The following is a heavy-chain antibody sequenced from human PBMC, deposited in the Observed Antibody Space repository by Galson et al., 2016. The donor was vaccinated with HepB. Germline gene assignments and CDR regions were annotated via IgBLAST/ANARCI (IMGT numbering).Heavy chain of an antibody. D-gene: IGHD3-3*01. V-gene: IGHV1-18*04. CDR3: ARDDDFWSGNALDY. Sequence: SVKVSCKASGYTFISYGISWVRQAPGQGLEWMGWISTYNGNTNHAQVLQGRVTLTTDTSTSTAYVELRGLRSDDTAVYYCARDDDFWSGNALDYWGQGTLVTVSS. CDR2: ISTYNGNT. CDR1: GYTFISYG. J-gene: IGHJ4*02.